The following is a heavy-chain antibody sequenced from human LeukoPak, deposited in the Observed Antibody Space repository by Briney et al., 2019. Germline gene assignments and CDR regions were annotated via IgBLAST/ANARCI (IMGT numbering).Heavy chain of an antibody. CDR1: GGSMNSYY. CDR2: IYYTGIT. D-gene: IGHD2-15*01. CDR3: AGSPEYCSGGNCYRFDH. J-gene: IGHJ4*02. V-gene: IGHV4-59*08. Sequence: SETLSLTCTVSGGSMNSYYWTWIRQPPGKGLEWIGSIYYTGITTYNLSLQCRVTLSVDTSKNQFSLRLTSETAADTAVYYCAGSPEYCSGGNCYRFDHWGQGTLVTVSS.